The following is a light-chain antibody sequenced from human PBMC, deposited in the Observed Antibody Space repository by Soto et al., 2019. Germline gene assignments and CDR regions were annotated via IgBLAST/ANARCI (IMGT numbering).Light chain of an antibody. V-gene: IGKV1-5*03. CDR2: RAS. J-gene: IGKJ1*01. Sequence: DIQMTQSPSTLSASVGERVTITCRASQTISSYLAWYQQKPGKAPKLLIYRASNLASGAPSRFSGSGSGTKFTLTISSLQPDDFATYHCQQYYTFWTFGQGTRVEIK. CDR3: QQYYTFWT. CDR1: QTISSY.